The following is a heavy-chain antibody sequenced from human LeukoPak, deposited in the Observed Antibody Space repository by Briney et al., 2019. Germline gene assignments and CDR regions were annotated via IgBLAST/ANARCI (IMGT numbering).Heavy chain of an antibody. V-gene: IGHV3-33*06. J-gene: IGHJ4*02. Sequence: GGSLRLSCAASGFTFSSYGMHWVRQAPGKGLEWVAVIWNDGSNKYYADSVKGRFTISRDNSKNTLYLQMNSLRAEDTAVYYCAKDNSGYLLDYWGQGTLVTVSS. D-gene: IGHD4-23*01. CDR3: AKDNSGYLLDY. CDR2: IWNDGSNK. CDR1: GFTFSSYG.